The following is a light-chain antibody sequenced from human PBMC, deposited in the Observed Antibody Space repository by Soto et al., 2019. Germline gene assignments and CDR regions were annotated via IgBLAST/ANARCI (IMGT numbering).Light chain of an antibody. Sequence: QSALTQPPSASGSPGQSVTISCTGTSNDVGDYNYVSWYQQHPGKAPKLMIYEVSKRPSGVPGRFSGSKSGNTASLTVSGLQAEDEADYYCSSYAGSSTLYVFGTATKLTVL. CDR1: SNDVGDYNY. V-gene: IGLV2-8*01. J-gene: IGLJ1*01. CDR3: SSYAGSSTLYV. CDR2: EVS.